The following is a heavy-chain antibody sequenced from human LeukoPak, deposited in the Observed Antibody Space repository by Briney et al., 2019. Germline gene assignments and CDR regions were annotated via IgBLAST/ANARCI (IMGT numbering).Heavy chain of an antibody. CDR3: VRDSYGTS. CDR2: IYTGGNT. V-gene: IGHV3-66*01. D-gene: IGHD3-16*01. CDR1: FXXSSSY. Sequence: FXXSSSYXSWVRQAPGKGLEWVSIIYTGGNTYYADSVKGRFTISRDNSKNTLYLEMNSLRDEDTAVYYCVRDSYGTSWGQGTLVTVSS. J-gene: IGHJ5*02.